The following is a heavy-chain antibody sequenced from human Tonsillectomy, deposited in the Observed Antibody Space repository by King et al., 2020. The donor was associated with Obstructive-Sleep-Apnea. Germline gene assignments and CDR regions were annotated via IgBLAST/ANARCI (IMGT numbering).Heavy chain of an antibody. CDR2: IYYSGST. CDR3: ARGIIWFGELRWFDP. CDR1: GGSISSGDYY. J-gene: IGHJ5*02. V-gene: IGHV4-30-4*01. Sequence: QLQESGPGLVKPSQTLSLTCTVSGGSISSGDYYWSWIRQPPGKGLEGIGYIYYSGSTYYNPSLKSRVTISLDTSKNQFSLKLSSVTAADTAVYYCARGIIWFGELRWFDPWGQGTLVTVSS. D-gene: IGHD3-10*01.